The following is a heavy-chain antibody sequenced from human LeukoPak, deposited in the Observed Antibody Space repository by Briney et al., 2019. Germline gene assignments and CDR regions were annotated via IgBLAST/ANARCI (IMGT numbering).Heavy chain of an antibody. V-gene: IGHV1-46*01. J-gene: IGHJ4*02. CDR2: INPSGGST. CDR3: ARPNCSSTSCYAYPFDY. Sequence: ASVKVSCKASGYTFTSYYMHWVRQAPGQGLEWMGIINPSGGSTSYAQKFQGRVTMTRDTSTSTVYMELSSLRSEDTAVYYCARPNCSSTSCYAYPFDYWGQGTLVTVSS. D-gene: IGHD2-2*01. CDR1: GYTFTSYY.